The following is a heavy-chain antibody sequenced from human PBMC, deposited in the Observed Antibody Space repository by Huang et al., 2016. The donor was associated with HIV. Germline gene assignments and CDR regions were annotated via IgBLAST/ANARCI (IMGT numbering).Heavy chain of an antibody. CDR2: IKQEGSGT. V-gene: IGHV3-7*01. Sequence: EVQLVESGGGLVQPGGSLRLSCAASGFTFSNYWMSWVRQAPGKGLEWVSNIKQEGSGTYYVDSGKCGFTMSRDNAKNSLYLQMNSLRAEDTAVYYCASQPGPWGQGTLVTVSS. CDR3: ASQPGP. CDR1: GFTFSNYW. J-gene: IGHJ5*02.